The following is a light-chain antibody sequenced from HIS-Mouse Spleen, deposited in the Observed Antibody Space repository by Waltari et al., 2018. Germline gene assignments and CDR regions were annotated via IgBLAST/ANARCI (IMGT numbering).Light chain of an antibody. CDR3: QQYNNWLT. CDR2: GAS. CDR1: QSVSSN. V-gene: IGKV3-15*01. Sequence: EIVMTQSPATLSLSPGARATLSCRASQSVSSNLAWYQQKPGQAPRLLIYGASTRATGIPARFSGSGSGTEFTLTNSSLQSEDFAVYYCQQYNNWLTFGGGTKVEIK. J-gene: IGKJ4*01.